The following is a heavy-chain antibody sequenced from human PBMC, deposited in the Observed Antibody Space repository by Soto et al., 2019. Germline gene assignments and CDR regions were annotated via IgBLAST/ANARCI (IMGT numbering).Heavy chain of an antibody. Sequence: QVQLVESGGGVVQPGRSLRLSCAASGFTFSSYGMHWVRQAPGKGLEWVAVIWYDGSNKYYADSVKGRFTISRDNSKNTLYLQMNSLRAEDTAVYYCARTYSEDYDFWSGYFPHYYCYYMDVWGKGTTVTVSS. V-gene: IGHV3-33*01. D-gene: IGHD3-3*01. J-gene: IGHJ6*03. CDR3: ARTYSEDYDFWSGYFPHYYCYYMDV. CDR1: GFTFSSYG. CDR2: IWYDGSNK.